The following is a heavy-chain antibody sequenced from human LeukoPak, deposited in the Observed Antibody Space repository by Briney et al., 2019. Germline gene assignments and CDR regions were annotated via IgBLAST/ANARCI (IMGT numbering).Heavy chain of an antibody. J-gene: IGHJ5*02. V-gene: IGHV4-39*01. Sequence: PSETLTLPCIVSGDPISSCSYHWAWIRQPPGKGLVWIESIYYSGIICYHPALQSQLIICLHTYKNLFSMKLRAVTAAATAFHYCARRGLGVVSDWFDHWGQGTLVTVSS. D-gene: IGHD3-3*01. CDR3: ARRGLGVVSDWFDH. CDR2: IYYSGII. CDR1: GDPISSCSYH.